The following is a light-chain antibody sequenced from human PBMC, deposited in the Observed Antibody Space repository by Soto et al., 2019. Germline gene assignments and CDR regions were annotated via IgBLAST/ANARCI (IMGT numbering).Light chain of an antibody. CDR2: LGS. CDR1: RSRLHSNGYNY. J-gene: IGKJ5*01. Sequence: DIVMTQSPLSLPVTPGEPGSISCRSSRSRLHSNGYNYLDWYLQKPGQSPQLLIYLGSNRASGVPDRFSGSGSGTDFTLKISRVEAEDVGVYYCMQALQTPITFGQGTRLEI. CDR3: MQALQTPIT. V-gene: IGKV2-28*01.